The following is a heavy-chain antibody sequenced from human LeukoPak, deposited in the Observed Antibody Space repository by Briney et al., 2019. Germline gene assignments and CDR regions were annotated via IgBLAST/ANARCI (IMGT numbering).Heavy chain of an antibody. CDR3: ARVKDTARFDP. D-gene: IGHD5-18*01. J-gene: IGHJ5*02. CDR1: GDSITRSRYY. CDR2: MYHSGNT. V-gene: IGHV4-39*07. Sequence: SETLSLTCSVSGDSITRSRYYWGWIRQPPGKGLEWIGSMYHSGNTYYNPSLKSRVTIAVDTSKNQFSLKLSSVTTADTAVYYCARVKDTARFDPWGQGTLVTVSS.